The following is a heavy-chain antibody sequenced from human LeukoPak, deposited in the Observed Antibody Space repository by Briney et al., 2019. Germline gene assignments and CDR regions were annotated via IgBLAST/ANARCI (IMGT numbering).Heavy chain of an antibody. CDR2: IYYSGST. CDR1: GGSISSGSYY. Sequence: KPSETLSLTCTVSGGSISSGSYYWSWIRQPAGKGLEWTGYIYYSGSTNYNPSLKSRVTISVDTSKNQFSLKLSSVTAADTAVYYCARGRGWFGGYFDYWGQGTLVTVSS. V-gene: IGHV4-61*10. J-gene: IGHJ4*02. D-gene: IGHD3-10*01. CDR3: ARGRGWFGGYFDY.